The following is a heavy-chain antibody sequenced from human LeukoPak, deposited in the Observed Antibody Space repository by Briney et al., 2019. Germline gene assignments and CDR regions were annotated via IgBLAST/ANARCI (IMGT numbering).Heavy chain of an antibody. CDR2: IYYSGST. CDR1: GGSISSTSYY. D-gene: IGHD5-24*01. J-gene: IGHJ4*02. CDR3: ARQSGRGATIHFDY. Sequence: SETLSLTCTVSGGSISSTSYYWGWIRQPPGKGLEWIGSIYYSGSTYYNPSLKSRVTISVDTSKNQFSLKLSSVTAADTAVYYCARQSGRGATIHFDYWGQGTLVTVSS. V-gene: IGHV4-39*01.